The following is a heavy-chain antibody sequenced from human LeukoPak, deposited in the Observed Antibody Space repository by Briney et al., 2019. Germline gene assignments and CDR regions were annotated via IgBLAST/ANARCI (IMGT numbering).Heavy chain of an antibody. CDR1: GFTFSSYA. V-gene: IGHV3-23*01. Sequence: GSLRLSCAASGFTFSSYAMSWVRQAPGKGLEWVSYISGSGGSTHYADSAKGRFTISRDNSKNTLYLQMNSLRAEDTAVYYCAKDRGNYYDAPRFDPWGQGTLVTVSS. CDR2: ISGSGGST. CDR3: AKDRGNYYDAPRFDP. D-gene: IGHD3-22*01. J-gene: IGHJ5*02.